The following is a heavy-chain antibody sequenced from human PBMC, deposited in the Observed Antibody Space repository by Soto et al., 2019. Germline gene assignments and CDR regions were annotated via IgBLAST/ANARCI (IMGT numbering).Heavy chain of an antibody. CDR3: ARDVGLHDAVDI. CDR2: IYHTGNT. D-gene: IGHD5-18*01. V-gene: IGHV4-59*13. J-gene: IGHJ3*02. CDR1: TDSFNDYY. Sequence: QVRLHESGPGLVKPSETLSLTCTVSTDSFNDYYWSWIRQPPGKGLEWIGSIYHTGNTNYNPSLVSRVSISGDSSTIQYSLSLSSVTAADTAVYYCARDVGLHDAVDIWGQGTLVTVSS.